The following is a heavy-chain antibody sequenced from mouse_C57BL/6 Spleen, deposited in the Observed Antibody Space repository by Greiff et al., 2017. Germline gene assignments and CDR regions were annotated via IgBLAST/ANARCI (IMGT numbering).Heavy chain of an antibody. D-gene: IGHD2-4*01. J-gene: IGHJ2*01. CDR1: GYTFTSYW. Sequence: VQLQQPGAELVMPGASVKLSCKASGYTFTSYWMHWVKQRPGQGLEWIGEIDPSDSYTNYNQKFKGKSTLTVDKSSSTAYMQLSSLPSEDSAVYYCARSSVYYDYDKDYWGQGTTLTVSS. CDR2: IDPSDSYT. V-gene: IGHV1-69*01. CDR3: ARSSVYYDYDKDY.